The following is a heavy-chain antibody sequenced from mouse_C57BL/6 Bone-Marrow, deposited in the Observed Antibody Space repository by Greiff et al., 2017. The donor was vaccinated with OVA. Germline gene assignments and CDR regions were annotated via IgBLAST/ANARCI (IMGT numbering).Heavy chain of an antibody. CDR1: GYAFTNYL. J-gene: IGHJ3*01. V-gene: IGHV1-54*01. D-gene: IGHD3-2*02. Sequence: QVQLQQSGAELVRPGTSVKVSCKASGYAFTNYLIEWVKQRPGQGLEWIGVINPGSGGTNYNEKFKGKATLNADKSSSTAYMQLSSLTSEDSAVYFCARQLRNWGQGTLVTVSA. CDR2: INPGSGGT. CDR3: ARQLRN.